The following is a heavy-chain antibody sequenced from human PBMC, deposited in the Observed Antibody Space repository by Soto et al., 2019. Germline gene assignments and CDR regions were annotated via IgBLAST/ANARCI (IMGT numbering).Heavy chain of an antibody. D-gene: IGHD6-13*01. J-gene: IGHJ4*02. CDR2: ISYDGSNK. CDR3: SSSTDSSSWSSFDY. Sequence: QVQLVESGGGVVQPGRSLRLSCAASGFTFSSYAMHWVRQAPGKGLEWVAVISYDGSNKYYADSVKGRFTISRDNSKNTLYLQMNSLRAEDTAVYYCSSSTDSSSWSSFDYWGQGTLVTVSS. CDR1: GFTFSSYA. V-gene: IGHV3-30-3*01.